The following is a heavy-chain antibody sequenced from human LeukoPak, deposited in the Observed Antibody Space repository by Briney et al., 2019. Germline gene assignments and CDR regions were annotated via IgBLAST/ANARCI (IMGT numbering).Heavy chain of an antibody. J-gene: IGHJ4*02. D-gene: IGHD3-10*01. CDR3: ARDPVKYCGSGTFDY. Sequence: SETLSLTCAVYGGSFSGYYWSWIRQPPGKGLEWIGEINHSGSTNYNPSLKSRVTISVDTSKNQFSLKLSSVTAADTAVYYCARDPVKYCGSGTFDYWGQGTLVTVSS. V-gene: IGHV4-34*01. CDR2: INHSGST. CDR1: GGSFSGYY.